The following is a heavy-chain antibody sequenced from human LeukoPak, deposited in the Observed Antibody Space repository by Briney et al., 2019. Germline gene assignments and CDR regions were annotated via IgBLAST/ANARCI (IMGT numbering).Heavy chain of an antibody. CDR1: GFAFGSYA. J-gene: IGHJ4*02. Sequence: GGSLRLSCTASGFAFGSYAMYWVRQAPGKGLEWVSGIFGSGGSAHYADSVKGRFTISSDNSKNTVYLEMNSLGVEDTAVYYCAKTTVGYSSGRFPGWPADYWGQGTLVTVSS. CDR2: IFGSGGSA. D-gene: IGHD2-15*01. V-gene: IGHV3-23*01. CDR3: AKTTVGYSSGRFPGWPADY.